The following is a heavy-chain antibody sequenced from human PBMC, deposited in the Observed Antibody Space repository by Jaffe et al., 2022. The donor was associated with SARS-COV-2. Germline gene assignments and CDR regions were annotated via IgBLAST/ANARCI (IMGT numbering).Heavy chain of an antibody. D-gene: IGHD6-13*01. Sequence: QVQLVESGGGVVQPGRSLRLSCAASGFTFSSYGMHWVRQAPGKGLEWVAVIWYDGSNKYYADSVKGRFTISRDNSKNTLYLQMNSLRAEDTAVYYCARDAAAAADWGTWFDPWGQGTLVTVSS. CDR1: GFTFSSYG. V-gene: IGHV3-33*01. CDR3: ARDAAAAADWGTWFDP. J-gene: IGHJ5*02. CDR2: IWYDGSNK.